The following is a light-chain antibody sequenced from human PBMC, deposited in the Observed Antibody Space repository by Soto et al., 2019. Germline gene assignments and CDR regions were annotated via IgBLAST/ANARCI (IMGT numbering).Light chain of an antibody. J-gene: IGKJ5*01. V-gene: IGKV1-13*02. CDR3: QQLNAYPIT. CDR1: QGISSD. Sequence: AIQLTQSPSSLSAAVGDRVTITCRASQGISSDLAWYQQKPGKAPKIMIYDAFNLKSGVTSRFSGSVYGTDFTLTISSLQPEDFATYYCQQLNAYPITFGQGTRLELK. CDR2: DAF.